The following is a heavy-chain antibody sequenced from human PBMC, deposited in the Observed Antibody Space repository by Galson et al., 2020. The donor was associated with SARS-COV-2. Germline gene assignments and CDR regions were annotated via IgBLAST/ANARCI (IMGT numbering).Heavy chain of an antibody. J-gene: IGHJ4*02. V-gene: IGHV3-66*02. Sequence: GGSLRLSCEASGFILSRNYMNWVRQAPGKGLEWVSLISSGGDTYYEDSVKGRFTVSRDSSKNTLYLQMVTLRPEDTAVYYCTRDPFGGGEPNAYWGLGTLVTVSS. D-gene: IGHD3-16*01. CDR3: TRDPFGGGEPNAY. CDR2: ISSGGDT. CDR1: GFILSRNY.